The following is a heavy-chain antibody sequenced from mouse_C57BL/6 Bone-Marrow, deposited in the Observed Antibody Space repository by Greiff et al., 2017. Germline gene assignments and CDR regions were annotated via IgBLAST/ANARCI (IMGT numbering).Heavy chain of an antibody. D-gene: IGHD4-1*01. CDR1: GYTFTSYW. CDR3: ARANCLFDY. V-gene: IGHV1-59*01. J-gene: IGHJ2*01. CDR2: IDPSDSYT. Sequence: QVQLKQPGAELVRPGTSVKLSCKASGYTFTSYWMHWVKQRPGQGLEWIGVIDPSDSYTNYNQKFKGKATLTVDTSSSTAYMQLSSLTSEDSAVYYCARANCLFDYWGQGTTLTVSS.